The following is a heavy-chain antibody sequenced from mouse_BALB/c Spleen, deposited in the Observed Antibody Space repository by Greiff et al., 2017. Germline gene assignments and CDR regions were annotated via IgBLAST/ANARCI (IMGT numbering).Heavy chain of an antibody. CDR2: ISYSGST. D-gene: IGHD2-14*01. Sequence: EVKLMESGPGLVKPSQSLSLTCTVTGYSITSDYAWNWIRQFPGNKLEWMGYISYSGSTSYNPSLKSRISITRDTSKNQFFLQLNSVTTEDTATYYCARAYVAYWGQGTLVTVSA. J-gene: IGHJ3*01. CDR1: GYSITSDYA. CDR3: ARAYVAY. V-gene: IGHV3-2*02.